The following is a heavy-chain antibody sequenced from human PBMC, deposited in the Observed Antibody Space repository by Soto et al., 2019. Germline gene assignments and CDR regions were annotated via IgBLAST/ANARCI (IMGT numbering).Heavy chain of an antibody. CDR3: ARVAADIASWLDP. V-gene: IGHV4-59*01. CDR2: IYYSGVT. J-gene: IGHJ5*02. Sequence: QGQLQESGPGLVKPSETLSLTCTVSGDSISTYNWGWIRQPPGKGLEWIGCIYYSGVTNYNPSLKSRVTISVDKPKNQLSLKLNSVTAADTAVYYGARVAADIASWLDPWGQGTLVTVSS. CDR1: GDSISTYN. D-gene: IGHD5-12*01.